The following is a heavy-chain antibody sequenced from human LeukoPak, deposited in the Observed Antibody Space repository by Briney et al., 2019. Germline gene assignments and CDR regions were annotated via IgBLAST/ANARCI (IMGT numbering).Heavy chain of an antibody. D-gene: IGHD3-16*02. CDR3: ARVSIEGTRDY. V-gene: IGHV4-61*01. J-gene: IGHJ4*02. CDR2: IYYSGST. Sequence: SETLSLTCTVSGYSISSGYYWSWIRQLPGKGLEWIGYIYYSGSTNYNPSLKSRVTISVDTSKNQFSLKLSSVTAADTAVYYCARVSIEGTRDYWGQGTLVTVSS. CDR1: GYSISSGYY.